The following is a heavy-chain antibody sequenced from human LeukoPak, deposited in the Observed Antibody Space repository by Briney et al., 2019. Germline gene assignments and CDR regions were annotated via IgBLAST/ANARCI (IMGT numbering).Heavy chain of an antibody. CDR2: IIPIFGTA. CDR1: GGTFSSYA. J-gene: IGHJ4*02. Sequence: ASVKVSCKASGGTFSSYAISWVRQAPGQGLEWMGGIIPIFGTANYAQKFQGRVTMTRDMSTSTVYMELSSLRSEDTAVYYCARGFIATRRYYFDYWGQGTLVTVSS. V-gene: IGHV1-69*05. CDR3: ARGFIATRRYYFDY. D-gene: IGHD6-13*01.